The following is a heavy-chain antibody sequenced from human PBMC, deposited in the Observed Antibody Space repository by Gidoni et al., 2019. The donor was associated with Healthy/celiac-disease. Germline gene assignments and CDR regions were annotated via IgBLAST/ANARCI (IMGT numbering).Heavy chain of an antibody. Sequence: QVQLVQSGDEVKKPGSSVKVSCKASGGTFSSYAISWVRQAPGQGLEWMGGIIPIFGTANYAQKFQGRVTITADESTSTAYMELSSLRSEDTAVYYCARVFIVPRTRFLEWPLGGYGMDVWGQGTTVTVSS. V-gene: IGHV1-69*01. D-gene: IGHD3-3*01. J-gene: IGHJ6*02. CDR1: GGTFSSYA. CDR2: IIPIFGTA. CDR3: ARVFIVPRTRFLEWPLGGYGMDV.